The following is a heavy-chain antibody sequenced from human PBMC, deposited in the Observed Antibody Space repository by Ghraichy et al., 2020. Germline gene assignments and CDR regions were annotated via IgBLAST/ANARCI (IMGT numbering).Heavy chain of an antibody. CDR3: AKDPAALVRAEYFQH. CDR1: GFTFSSYA. CDR2: ISGSGGST. D-gene: IGHD6-13*01. Sequence: GGSLRLSCAASGFTFSSYAMSWVRQAPGKGLEWVSAISGSGGSTYYADSVKGRFTISRDNSKNTLYLQMNSLRAEDTAVYYCAKDPAALVRAEYFQHWGQGTLVTVSS. V-gene: IGHV3-23*01. J-gene: IGHJ1*01.